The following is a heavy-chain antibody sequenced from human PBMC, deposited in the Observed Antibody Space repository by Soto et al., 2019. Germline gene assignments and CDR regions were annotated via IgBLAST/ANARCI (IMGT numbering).Heavy chain of an antibody. J-gene: IGHJ4*02. V-gene: IGHV3-33*01. CDR3: ARDDDYPDNGFDY. D-gene: IGHD4-17*01. Sequence: RGSLRLSCAASGFTFSRHGMHWVRQTPGKGLEWLAVILNDASGHWYADSVKGRFTISRDNFGNTLYLQMNGLRLEDTAMYYCARDDDYPDNGFDYWGQGTLVTVSS. CDR1: GFTFSRHG. CDR2: ILNDASGH.